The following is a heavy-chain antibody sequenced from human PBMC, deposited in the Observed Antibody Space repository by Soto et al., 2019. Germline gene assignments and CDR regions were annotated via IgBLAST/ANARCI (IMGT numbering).Heavy chain of an antibody. D-gene: IGHD3-10*01. V-gene: IGHV3-7*03. J-gene: IGHJ2*01. CDR1: GFTFSSYW. CDR3: ARWGHYYGSGSYYPDWYFDL. CDR2: IKQDGSEK. Sequence: PGGSLRLSCAASGFTFSSYWMSWVRQAPGKGLEWVANIKQDGSEKYYVDSVKGRFTISGDNAKNSLYLQMNSLRAEDTAVYYCARWGHYYGSGSYYPDWYFDLWGRGTLVTVSS.